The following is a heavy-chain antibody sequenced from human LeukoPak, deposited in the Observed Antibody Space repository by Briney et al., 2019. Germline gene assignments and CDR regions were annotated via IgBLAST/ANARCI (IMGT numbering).Heavy chain of an antibody. CDR2: INSDGSWT. CDR1: GIYW. Sequence: PGGFLRLSCAASGIYWMHLVHQVPGKGLVWVSHINSDGSWTSYADSVKGRFTISKDNAKNTVYLQMNSLRAEDTAVYYCVSFYETYWGRGTLVTVSS. CDR3: VSFYETY. J-gene: IGHJ4*02. D-gene: IGHD2/OR15-2a*01. V-gene: IGHV3-74*01.